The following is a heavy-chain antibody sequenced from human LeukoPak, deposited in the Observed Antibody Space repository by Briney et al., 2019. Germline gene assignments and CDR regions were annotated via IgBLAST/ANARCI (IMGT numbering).Heavy chain of an antibody. CDR3: ARRGTVVFGVVTKHAFDI. J-gene: IGHJ3*02. CDR2: IYHSGST. V-gene: IGHV4-38-2*01. CDR1: GYSISSGYY. Sequence: MASETLSLTCAVSGYSISSGYYWGWIRQPPGKGLEWIGSIYHSGSTYYNPSLKSRVTISVDTSKNQFSLKLSSVTAADTAVYYCARRGTVVFGVVTKHAFDIWGQGTMVTVSS. D-gene: IGHD3-3*01.